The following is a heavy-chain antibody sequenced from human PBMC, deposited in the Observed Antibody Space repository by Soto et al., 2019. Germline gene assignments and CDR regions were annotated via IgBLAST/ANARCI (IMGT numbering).Heavy chain of an antibody. CDR2: ISYDGSNK. V-gene: IGHV3-30-3*01. Sequence: PGGSLRLSCAASGFTFSSYAMHWVRQAPGKGLEWVAVISYDGSNKYYADSVKGRFTISRDNSKNTLYLQMNSLRAEDTAVYYCARDLSYGGNSFDYWGQGTLVTVSS. CDR1: GFTFSSYA. CDR3: ARDLSYGGNSFDY. D-gene: IGHD4-17*01. J-gene: IGHJ4*02.